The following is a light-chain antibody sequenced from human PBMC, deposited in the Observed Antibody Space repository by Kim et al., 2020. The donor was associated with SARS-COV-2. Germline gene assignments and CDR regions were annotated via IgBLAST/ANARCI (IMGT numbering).Light chain of an antibody. CDR3: LLYYGGAWV. J-gene: IGLJ3*02. Sequence: PGGTFTLTCAASTGAVTSVYYPNWFQKTPGQAPRSLIYGTSNKHSWTPARFSGSLLAAKAALTLSGVQPEDEADYYCLLYYGGAWVFGGGTQLTVL. CDR2: GTS. V-gene: IGLV7-43*01. CDR1: TGAVTSVYY.